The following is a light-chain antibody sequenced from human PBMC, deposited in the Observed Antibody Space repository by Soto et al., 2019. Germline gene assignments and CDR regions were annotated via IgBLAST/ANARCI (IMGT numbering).Light chain of an antibody. Sequence: QSALTQPASLSGSPGQSITISCTGTSSDVGGYNYVSWYQQHPGKAPKLMIYDVSNLPSGVPNRFSGSRSGNPASLTISGLQAEDEADYYCYSYRASSTPHYVFGTGTKLTVL. V-gene: IGLV2-14*03. CDR1: SSDVGGYNY. J-gene: IGLJ1*01. CDR2: DVS. CDR3: YSYRASSTPHYV.